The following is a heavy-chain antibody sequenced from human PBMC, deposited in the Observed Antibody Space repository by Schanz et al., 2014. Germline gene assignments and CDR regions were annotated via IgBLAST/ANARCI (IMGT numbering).Heavy chain of an antibody. CDR3: ARAARRTRVVPLYFDY. CDR1: GGSFSGYY. Sequence: QVQLQQWGAGLLKPSETLSLTCAVYGGSFSGYYWSWIRQPPGKGLEWIAEINHGGSTNYNPSLKSRVTISVDTSKNHCSPKLGSVTAADTAVYYCARAARRTRVVPLYFDYWGQGTLVTVSS. V-gene: IGHV4-34*01. D-gene: IGHD2-2*01. J-gene: IGHJ4*02. CDR2: INHGGST.